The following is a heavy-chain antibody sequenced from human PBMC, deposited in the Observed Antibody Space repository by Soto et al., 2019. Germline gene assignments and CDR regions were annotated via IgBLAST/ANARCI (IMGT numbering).Heavy chain of an antibody. CDR2: ISGSSSSI. J-gene: IGHJ4*02. Sequence: EVQLVESGGGLVKPGGSLRLSCAASGFTFSTYSMYWVRQAPGKGLEWVSSISGSSSSIYYVDSLKGRFTISRDNAKNSLYLQMISLRAEDTAVYFCARDSGYDAATLEYWGQGTLVTVSS. D-gene: IGHD5-12*01. V-gene: IGHV3-21*01. CDR1: GFTFSTYS. CDR3: ARDSGYDAATLEY.